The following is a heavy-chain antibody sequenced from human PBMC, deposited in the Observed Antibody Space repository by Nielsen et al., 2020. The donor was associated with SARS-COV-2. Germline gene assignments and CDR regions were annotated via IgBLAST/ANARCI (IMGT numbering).Heavy chain of an antibody. CDR2: IWYDGSNK. Sequence: GGSLRLSCAASGFTFSSYGMHWVRQAPGKGLEWVAVIWYDGSNKYYADSVKGRFTISRDNSKNTLYLQMNSLRAEDTAVYYCARGSYYYDSSGLDIWGQGTVVTVSS. V-gene: IGHV3-33*01. CDR3: ARGSYYYDSSGLDI. J-gene: IGHJ3*02. D-gene: IGHD3-22*01. CDR1: GFTFSSYG.